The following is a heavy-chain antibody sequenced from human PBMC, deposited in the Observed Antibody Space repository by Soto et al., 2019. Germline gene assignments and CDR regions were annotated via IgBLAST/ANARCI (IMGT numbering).Heavy chain of an antibody. V-gene: IGHV4-59*01. CDR3: ARGSELWPY. J-gene: IGHJ4*02. D-gene: IGHD5-18*01. Sequence: QVQLQESGPGLVKPSETLSLTCTVSVGSISSYYWSWIREPPGKGLEWIGYVYSSGRTSYNPSLRSRVNISFDTSNNQFSLDLSSVTAADTAVYYCARGSELWPYWGQGTMVTVSS. CDR2: VYSSGRT. CDR1: VGSISSYY.